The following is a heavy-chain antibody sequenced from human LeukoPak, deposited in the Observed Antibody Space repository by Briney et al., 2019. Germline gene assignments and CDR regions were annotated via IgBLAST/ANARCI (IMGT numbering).Heavy chain of an antibody. CDR3: AWSGIQLWFSY. CDR1: GGSFSGYY. D-gene: IGHD5-18*01. CDR2: INHSGST. Sequence: SETLSLTGAVYGGSFSGYYWSWLRQPPGKGLEWIGEINHSGSTNYNPSLKSRVTISVDTSKNQFSLKLRSVTAADTAVYYCAWSGIQLWFSYWGQGTLVTVSS. J-gene: IGHJ4*02. V-gene: IGHV4-34*01.